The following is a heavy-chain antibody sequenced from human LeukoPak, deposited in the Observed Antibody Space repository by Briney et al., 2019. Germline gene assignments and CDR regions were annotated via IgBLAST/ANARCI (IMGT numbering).Heavy chain of an antibody. CDR1: GGSFSGYY. CDR2: LYYTGST. Sequence: SETLSLTCAVYGGSFSGYYWGWIRQPPGKGPEWIGSLYYTGSTSYNPPLESRVTISLDISNNQFSLRLNSVTAADTAVYFCVSVSSSWDSDYWGPGALVTVSS. J-gene: IGHJ4*02. V-gene: IGHV4-34*01. CDR3: VSVSSSWDSDY. D-gene: IGHD6-13*01.